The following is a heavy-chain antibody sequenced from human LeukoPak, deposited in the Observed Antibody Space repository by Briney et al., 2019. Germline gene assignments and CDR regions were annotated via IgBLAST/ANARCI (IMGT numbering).Heavy chain of an antibody. V-gene: IGHV1-69*01. D-gene: IGHD4-23*01. CDR1: GGTFGSYA. CDR3: ARDGHRATVVNQFNY. Sequence: GSSVKVSCKASGGTFGSYAISWVRQAPGQGLEWMGGIIPIFGTANYAQKFQGRVTITADESTSTAYMELSSLRSEDTAVYYCARDGHRATVVNQFNYWGQGALVTVSS. J-gene: IGHJ4*02. CDR2: IIPIFGTA.